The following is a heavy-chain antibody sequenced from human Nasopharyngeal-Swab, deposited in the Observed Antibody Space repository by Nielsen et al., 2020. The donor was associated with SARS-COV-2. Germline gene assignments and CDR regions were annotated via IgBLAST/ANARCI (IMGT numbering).Heavy chain of an antibody. CDR1: GGSISSYY. J-gene: IGHJ4*02. Sequence: SETLSLTCTVSGGSISSYYWSWIRQPPGKGPEWIGNIYYSGTTSYNPSLKSRVTISVDTSKNQFSLNLNSVTAADTAVYYCARALLDYGDSGAEERWGQGALVTVSS. D-gene: IGHD4-17*01. V-gene: IGHV4-59*08. CDR2: IYYSGTT. CDR3: ARALLDYGDSGAEER.